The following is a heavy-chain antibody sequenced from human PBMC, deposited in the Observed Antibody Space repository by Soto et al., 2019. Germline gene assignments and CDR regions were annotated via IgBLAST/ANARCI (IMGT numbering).Heavy chain of an antibody. D-gene: IGHD6-13*01. J-gene: IGHJ4*02. CDR2: IKSKTDGGTT. Sequence: EVQLVESGGGLVKPGGSLRLSCAASGFTFSNAWMSWVRQAPGKGLEWVGRIKSKTDGGTTDYAAPVKSRFTISRDDSKNTLYLQMNSLKTEDTAVYYCTTEVAAAGTEDFDYWGQGTLVTVSS. CDR1: GFTFSNAW. CDR3: TTEVAAAGTEDFDY. V-gene: IGHV3-15*01.